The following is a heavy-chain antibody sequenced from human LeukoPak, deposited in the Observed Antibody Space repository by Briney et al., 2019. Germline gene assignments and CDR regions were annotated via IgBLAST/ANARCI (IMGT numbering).Heavy chain of an antibody. D-gene: IGHD6-19*01. CDR2: IYYSGST. V-gene: IGHV4-39*01. CDR1: GGSISSSSYY. CDR3: AKARYLAVAGTIDY. J-gene: IGHJ4*02. Sequence: SETLSLTCTVSGGSISSSSYYWGWIRQPPGKGLEWIGSIYYSGSTYYNPSLKSRVTISVDTSKNQFSLKLSSVTAADTAVYYCAKARYLAVAGTIDYRGQGTLVTVSS.